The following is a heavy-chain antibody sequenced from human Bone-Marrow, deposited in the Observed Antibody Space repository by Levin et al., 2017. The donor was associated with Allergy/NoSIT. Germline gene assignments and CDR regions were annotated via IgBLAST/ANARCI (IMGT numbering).Heavy chain of an antibody. V-gene: IGHV3-48*03. CDR1: GFSFSSYE. CDR3: ARDSGYCTATTCHHFDY. D-gene: IGHD2-8*02. J-gene: IGHJ4*02. CDR2: ISDSGTTI. Sequence: TGGSLRLSCAASGFSFSSYEMNWVRQAPGKGLEWVSYISDSGTTIYYADSVKGRFTISRDNAKNSLFLQLSSLRADDTAVYYCARDSGYCTATTCHHFDYWGQGTLVTVSS.